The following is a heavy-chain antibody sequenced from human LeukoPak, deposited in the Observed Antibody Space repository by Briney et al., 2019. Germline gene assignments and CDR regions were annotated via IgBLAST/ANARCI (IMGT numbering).Heavy chain of an antibody. CDR2: IYYSGST. CDR3: ARHHSSRDY. V-gene: IGHV4-59*05. D-gene: IGHD6-13*01. Sequence: SETLSLTCTVSGGSISSYYWSWIRQPPGKGLEWIGSIYYSGSTYYNPSLKSRVTISVDTSKNQFSLKLSSVTAADTAVYYCARHHSSRDYWGQGTLVTVSS. J-gene: IGHJ4*02. CDR1: GGSISSYY.